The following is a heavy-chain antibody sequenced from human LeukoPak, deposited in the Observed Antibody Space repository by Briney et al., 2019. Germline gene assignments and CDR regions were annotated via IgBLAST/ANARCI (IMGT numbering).Heavy chain of an antibody. CDR2: ISAYNGNT. Sequence: ASVKVSCKASVYTFTSYGISWVRQAPGQGLAWMGWISAYNGNTNYAQKLQGRVTMTTDTSTSTAYMELRSLRSDDTAVYYCARVAAAGYDAFDIWGQGTMVTVSS. D-gene: IGHD6-13*01. CDR1: VYTFTSYG. J-gene: IGHJ3*02. CDR3: ARVAAAGYDAFDI. V-gene: IGHV1-18*01.